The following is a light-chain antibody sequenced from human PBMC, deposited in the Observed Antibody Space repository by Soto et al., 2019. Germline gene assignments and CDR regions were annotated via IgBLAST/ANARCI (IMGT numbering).Light chain of an antibody. V-gene: IGKV3-20*01. CDR3: QQYVDSPRT. CDR2: GAY. Sequence: EIVLTQSPGSLSLSPGERVTLSCRASQSLTSTYVAWYQQKLGQAPRLLIFGAYVRATGVPDRFCGSGSGTDFTLTISRLEPEDSAVYFCQQYVDSPRTFGQGTKVEIK. J-gene: IGKJ1*01. CDR1: QSLTSTY.